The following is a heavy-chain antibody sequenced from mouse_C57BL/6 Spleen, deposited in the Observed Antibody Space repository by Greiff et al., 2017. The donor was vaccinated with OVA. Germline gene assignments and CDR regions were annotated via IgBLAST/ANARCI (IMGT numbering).Heavy chain of an antibody. CDR1: GYTFTSYW. Sequence: QVHVKQSGAELVKPGASVKMSCKASGYTFTSYWITWVKQRPGQGLEWIGDIYPGSGSTNYNEKFKSKATLTVDTSSSTAYMQLSSLTSEDSAVYYCARLKTGYYFDYWGQGTTLTVSS. V-gene: IGHV1-55*01. J-gene: IGHJ2*01. CDR2: IYPGSGST. CDR3: ARLKTGYYFDY. D-gene: IGHD4-1*01.